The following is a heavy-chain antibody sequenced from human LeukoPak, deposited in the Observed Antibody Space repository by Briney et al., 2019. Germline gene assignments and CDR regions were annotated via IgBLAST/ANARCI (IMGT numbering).Heavy chain of an antibody. V-gene: IGHV4-59*12. D-gene: IGHD3-22*01. Sequence: PSETLSLTCTVSGGSISGYYWSWIRQPPGKGLEWIGYIYYSGSTNYNPSLKSRVTISVDTSKNQFSLKLSSVTAADTAVYYCARGGNYDSSGYYFDYWGQGTLVTVSS. J-gene: IGHJ4*02. CDR1: GGSISGYY. CDR2: IYYSGST. CDR3: ARGGNYDSSGYYFDY.